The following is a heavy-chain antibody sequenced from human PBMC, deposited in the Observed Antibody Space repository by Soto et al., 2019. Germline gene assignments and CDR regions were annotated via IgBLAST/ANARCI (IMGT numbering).Heavy chain of an antibody. CDR3: TRSDYDTSGYTDY. CDR1: GFAFSAYY. J-gene: IGHJ4*02. Sequence: QVHLMESEGGLVKPGGSLRLSCAASGFAFSAYYMSWIRQAPGKGLEWLSYISESGTTIYYADSVKGRFTISRDNAKKFLYLQMNSLRVEDTAVYYGTRSDYDTSGYTDYWGQGTLVTVSS. CDR2: ISESGTTI. D-gene: IGHD3-22*01. V-gene: IGHV3-11*01.